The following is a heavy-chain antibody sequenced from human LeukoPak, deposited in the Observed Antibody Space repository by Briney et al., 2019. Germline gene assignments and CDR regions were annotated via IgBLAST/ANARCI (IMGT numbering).Heavy chain of an antibody. CDR2: INHSGST. CDR1: GGSFSGYY. Sequence: SETLSLTCAVYGGSFSGYYWSWIRQPPGKGLEWIGEINHSGSTNYNPSLKSRVTISVDTSKNQFSLKLSSVTAADTAVYYCARKVAMTGHHLYYYYGMDVWGKGTTVTVSS. J-gene: IGHJ6*04. V-gene: IGHV4-34*01. CDR3: ARKVAMTGHHLYYYYGMDV. D-gene: IGHD1-14*01.